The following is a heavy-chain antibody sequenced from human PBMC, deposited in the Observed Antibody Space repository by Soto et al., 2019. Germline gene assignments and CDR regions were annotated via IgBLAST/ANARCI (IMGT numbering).Heavy chain of an antibody. CDR1: GFTVSSNY. Sequence: GGSLRLSCAASGFTVSSNYMSWVRQAPGKGLEWVSVIYSGGSTYYADSVKGRFTISRDNSKNTLYLQMNSLRAEDTAVYYCARDDQSSGYSKAFDIWGQGTMVTVSS. D-gene: IGHD3-22*01. CDR3: ARDDQSSGYSKAFDI. J-gene: IGHJ3*02. V-gene: IGHV3-53*01. CDR2: IYSGGST.